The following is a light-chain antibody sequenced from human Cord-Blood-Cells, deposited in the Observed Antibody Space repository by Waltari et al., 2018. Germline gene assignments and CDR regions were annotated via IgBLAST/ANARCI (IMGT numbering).Light chain of an antibody. CDR3: QQYDNLPVT. Sequence: DIQMTQSPSSLSASVGDRVTITCQASQDISNYLNWYQQKPGKAPKLLIYDAAKLETGVASRFSGSGSGTDFTVTISSLQPEDIATYDCQQYDNLPVTFGGGTKVEIK. J-gene: IGKJ4*01. V-gene: IGKV1-33*01. CDR1: QDISNY. CDR2: DAA.